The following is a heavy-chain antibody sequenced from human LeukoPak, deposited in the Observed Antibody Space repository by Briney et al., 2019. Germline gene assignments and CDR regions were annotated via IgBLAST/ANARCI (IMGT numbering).Heavy chain of an antibody. J-gene: IGHJ6*04. V-gene: IGHV1-2*02. Sequence: GASVKVSCKASGYTFTDYFMHWVRQAPGQGLEWMAWINPNGGDTKYAQKFQGRVTVTRDTSTSTVYMELSSLRSEDTAVYYCARGGYYDILTGNYGMDVWGKGTTVTVSS. CDR1: GYTFTDYF. CDR3: ARGGYYDILTGNYGMDV. D-gene: IGHD3-9*01. CDR2: INPNGGDT.